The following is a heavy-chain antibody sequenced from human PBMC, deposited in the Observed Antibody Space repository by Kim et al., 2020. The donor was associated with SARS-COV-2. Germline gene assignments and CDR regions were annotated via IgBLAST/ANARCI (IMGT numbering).Heavy chain of an antibody. CDR1: GFTFSDYY. Sequence: GGSLRLSCAASGFTFSDYYMSWIRQAPGKGLEWVSYISSSGSTIYYADSVKVRFTISRDNAKNSLYLQMNSLRAEDTAVYYCARDPAGTVDWFDPWGQGTLVTVSS. CDR2: ISSSGSTI. CDR3: ARDPAGTVDWFDP. J-gene: IGHJ5*02. V-gene: IGHV3-11*01. D-gene: IGHD6-13*01.